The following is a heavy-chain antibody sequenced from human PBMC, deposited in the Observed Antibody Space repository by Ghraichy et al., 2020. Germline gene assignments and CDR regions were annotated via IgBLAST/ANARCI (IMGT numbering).Heavy chain of an antibody. V-gene: IGHV4-34*01. J-gene: IGHJ6*02. CDR2: INHSGST. D-gene: IGHD3-10*01. Sequence: LSLTCAVYGGSFSGYYWSWIRQPPGKGLEWIGEINHSGSTTYNPSLRSRVTMSVDTSKNQFSLNLSSVIAADTAVYYCARGSGHHYGSGSYVDVWGQGTTVIVSS. CDR1: GGSFSGYY. CDR3: ARGSGHHYGSGSYVDV.